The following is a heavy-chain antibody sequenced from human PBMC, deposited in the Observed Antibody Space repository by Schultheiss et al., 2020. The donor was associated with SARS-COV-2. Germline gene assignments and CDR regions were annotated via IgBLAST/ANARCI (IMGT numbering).Heavy chain of an antibody. Sequence: GGSLRLSCAASGFTFSNYAMHWVRQAPGKGLEWVAVISYDGSNKYYADSVKGRFIISRDNAKNSMYLQMNSLRAEDTAVYYCARIFRYSEGILSTPYYYGMDVWGQGTTVTVSS. CDR2: ISYDGSNK. D-gene: IGHD2-15*01. CDR3: ARIFRYSEGILSTPYYYGMDV. V-gene: IGHV3-30*03. CDR1: GFTFSNYA. J-gene: IGHJ6*02.